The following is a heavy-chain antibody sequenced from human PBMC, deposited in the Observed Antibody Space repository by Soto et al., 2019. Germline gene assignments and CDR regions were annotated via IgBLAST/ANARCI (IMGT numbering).Heavy chain of an antibody. CDR3: ARAARYCSSTSCYRRNWFDP. Sequence: SETLSLTCTVSGGSISSGGYYWSWIRQHPGKGLDWIGYIYYSGSTYYNPSLKSRVTISVDTSKNQFSLKLSSVTAADTAVYYCARAARYCSSTSCYRRNWFDPWGQEPWSPSPQ. D-gene: IGHD2-2*01. J-gene: IGHJ5*02. CDR2: IYYSGST. V-gene: IGHV4-31*03. CDR1: GGSISSGGYY.